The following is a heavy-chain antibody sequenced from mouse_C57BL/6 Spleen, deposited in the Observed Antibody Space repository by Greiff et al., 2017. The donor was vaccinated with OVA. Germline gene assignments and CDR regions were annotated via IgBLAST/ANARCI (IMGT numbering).Heavy chain of an antibody. Sequence: EVQLQQSGPELVKPGASVKISCKASGYTFTDYYMNWVKQSHGKSLEWIGDINPNNGGTSYNQKFKGKATLTVDKSSSTAYMELRSLTSEDSAVYYCVIYYGNPAYWGQGTLVTVSA. CDR1: GYTFTDYY. CDR3: VIYYGNPAY. J-gene: IGHJ3*01. D-gene: IGHD2-1*01. V-gene: IGHV1-26*01. CDR2: INPNNGGT.